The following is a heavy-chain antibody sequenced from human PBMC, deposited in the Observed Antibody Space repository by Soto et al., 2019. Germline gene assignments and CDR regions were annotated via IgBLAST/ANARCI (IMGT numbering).Heavy chain of an antibody. J-gene: IGHJ4*02. CDR3: ARGLYDSGSFYFDF. Sequence: EVQLVESGGGLFQPGGSLRLSCAASGFNFIRKYMIWVRQAPGKGLEWVSILYSGGTTYYADSVKGRFTISRDTSENTLYLQMNSLRAEDTAVYYCARGLYDSGSFYFDFWGQGTLVTVSS. CDR2: LYSGGTT. D-gene: IGHD3-10*01. V-gene: IGHV3-53*01. CDR1: GFNFIRKY.